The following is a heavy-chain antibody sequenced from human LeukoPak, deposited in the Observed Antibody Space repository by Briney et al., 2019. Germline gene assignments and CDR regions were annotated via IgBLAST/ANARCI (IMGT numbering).Heavy chain of an antibody. V-gene: IGHV3-21*01. J-gene: IGHJ6*02. Sequence: GGSLRLSCAASGFTFSSYSMNWVRQAPGKGLEWVSSISSSSSYIYYADSVKGRFTISRDNAKNSLYLQMNSLRAEDTAVYYCARGQWLSYGMDVWGQGTTVTVSS. CDR3: ARGQWLSYGMDV. D-gene: IGHD6-19*01. CDR2: ISSSSSYI. CDR1: GFTFSSYS.